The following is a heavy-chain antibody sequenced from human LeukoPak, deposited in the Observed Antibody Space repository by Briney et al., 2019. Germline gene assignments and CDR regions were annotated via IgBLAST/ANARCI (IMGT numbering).Heavy chain of an antibody. Sequence: ASVKVSCKTSGYSFTKYPLHWVRQAPGQRLEWMGWINTGNGYTKYSQKFQARITMTRDTSASTGYMELTSLRSEDTAVYYCAAWAGTPVGGYSGPLDYWGQGTLVTVSS. CDR1: GYSFTKYP. CDR2: INTGNGYT. D-gene: IGHD4-23*01. J-gene: IGHJ4*02. V-gene: IGHV1-3*04. CDR3: AAWAGTPVGGYSGPLDY.